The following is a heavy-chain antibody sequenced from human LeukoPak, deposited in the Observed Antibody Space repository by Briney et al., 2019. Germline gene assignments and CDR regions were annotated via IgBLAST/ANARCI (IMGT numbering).Heavy chain of an antibody. CDR3: AKVPSTSVVVPAALVGDGMDV. D-gene: IGHD2-2*01. CDR2: ISYDGSNK. J-gene: IGHJ6*02. Sequence: PRRSLRLSCAASGFTFSYYGMHWVRQAPGKGLEWVAVISYDGSNKYYADSVKGRFTISRDNSKNTLYLKMNSLRGEETAVYYCAKVPSTSVVVPAALVGDGMDVWGQGTTVTVSS. V-gene: IGHV3-30*18. CDR1: GFTFSYYG.